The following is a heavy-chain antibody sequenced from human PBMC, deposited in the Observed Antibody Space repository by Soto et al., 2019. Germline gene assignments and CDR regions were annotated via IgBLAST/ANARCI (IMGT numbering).Heavy chain of an antibody. Sequence: QVQLVQSGAEVKKPGSSVKVSCKASGGTFSTYSISWVRQAPGQGLEWMGESLPIFGTSHYAQNFQGRVTITADESTSTVYMELSSLRSDATAVYYCARGGRYPNSSFYYGMDVWGQGTTVTVSS. CDR3: ARGGRYPNSSFYYGMDV. D-gene: IGHD1-1*01. V-gene: IGHV1-69*01. CDR2: SLPIFGTS. J-gene: IGHJ6*02. CDR1: GGTFSTYS.